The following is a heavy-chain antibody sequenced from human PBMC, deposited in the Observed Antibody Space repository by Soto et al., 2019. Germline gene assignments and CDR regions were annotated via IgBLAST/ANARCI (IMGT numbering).Heavy chain of an antibody. CDR3: ARLGGLWQFDY. CDR2: INPGGSDT. CDR1: GYSLTNYW. Sequence: EVQLVQSGAEVKKPGESLKISCKGSGYSLTNYWIGWVRQMPGKGLECMGIINPGGSDTRYSPSFQGQVSISADKSISTAYLQWSSLKATDTAMYYCARLGGLWQFDYWGQGTLVTVSS. V-gene: IGHV5-51*03. D-gene: IGHD3-16*01. J-gene: IGHJ4*02.